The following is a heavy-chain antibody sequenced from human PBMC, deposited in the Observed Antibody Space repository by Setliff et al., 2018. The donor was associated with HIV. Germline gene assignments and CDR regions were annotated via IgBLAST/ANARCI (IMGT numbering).Heavy chain of an antibody. CDR3: ALDPGYRRDY. CDR2: IYTSGST. Sequence: SETLSLTCTVSGGSLRSYYWSWIRQPPGKGLEWIEYIYTSGSTNYNPSLKSRVTISVDTSKNQFPLKLSSVIAADTAVYYCALDPGYRRDYWGQGTLVTVSS. CDR1: GGSLRSYY. V-gene: IGHV4-4*08. J-gene: IGHJ4*02. D-gene: IGHD5-12*01.